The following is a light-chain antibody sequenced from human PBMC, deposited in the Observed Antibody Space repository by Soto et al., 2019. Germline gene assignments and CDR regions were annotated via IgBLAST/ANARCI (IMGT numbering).Light chain of an antibody. CDR2: NNN. V-gene: IGLV1-44*01. CDR3: AAWDDSLSGRV. CDR1: SSNIGTYT. Sequence: QSVLTQPPSASGTPGQGVAISCSGSSSNIGTYTVNWYQRLPGTAPKLLIYNNNERPSGVPDRFSASKSGTSASLAISGLQSEDEAEYYCAAWDDSLSGRVFGGGTKLTVL. J-gene: IGLJ3*02.